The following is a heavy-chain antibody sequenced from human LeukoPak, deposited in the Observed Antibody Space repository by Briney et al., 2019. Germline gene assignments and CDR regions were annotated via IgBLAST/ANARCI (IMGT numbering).Heavy chain of an antibody. CDR1: GFTFDDYA. CDR2: ISWNSGSI. D-gene: IGHD4-17*01. V-gene: IGHV3-9*01. J-gene: IGHJ4*02. Sequence: GRSLRLSCAASGFTFDDYAMHWVRQAPGKGLGWVSGISWNSGSIGYADSVKGRFTISRDNAKNSLYLQMNSLRAEDTALYYCAKDGQPTVTTVDYWGQGTLVTVSS. CDR3: AKDGQPTVTTVDY.